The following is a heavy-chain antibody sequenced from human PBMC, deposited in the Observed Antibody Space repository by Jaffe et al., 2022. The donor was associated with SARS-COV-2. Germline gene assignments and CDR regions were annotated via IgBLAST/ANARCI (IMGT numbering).Heavy chain of an antibody. J-gene: IGHJ6*02. CDR3: ARDRTITIFGVVKYYYNGMDV. V-gene: IGHV1-18*01. D-gene: IGHD3-3*01. CDR2: ISAYNGNT. CDR1: GYAFTSYG. Sequence: QVQLVQSGAEVKKPGASVKVSCKASGYAFTSYGISWVRQAPGQGLEWMGWISAYNGNTNYAQKLQGRVTMTTDTSTSTAYMELRSLRSDDTAVYYCARDRTITIFGVVKYYYNGMDVWGQGTTVTVSS.